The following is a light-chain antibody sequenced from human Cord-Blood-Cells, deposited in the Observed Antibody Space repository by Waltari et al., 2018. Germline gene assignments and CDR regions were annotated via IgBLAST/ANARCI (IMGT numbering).Light chain of an antibody. V-gene: IGKV3-11*01. CDR1: QSVSSY. Sequence: EIVLTQSQATLSLSPGDRATLSCRASQSVSSYLSWYQQKPDQAPRLLIYDASNRSTVIPARFSGSGSGTDFTLTISSLEPEDFAVYYCQQRSNWLTFGGGTKVEIK. J-gene: IGKJ4*01. CDR3: QQRSNWLT. CDR2: DAS.